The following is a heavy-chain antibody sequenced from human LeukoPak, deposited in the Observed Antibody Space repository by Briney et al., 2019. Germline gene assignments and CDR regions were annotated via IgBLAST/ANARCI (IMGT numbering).Heavy chain of an antibody. CDR2: IYYSGST. CDR3: ARRTTMTTVIDWYFDL. V-gene: IGHV4-59*08. J-gene: IGHJ2*01. D-gene: IGHD4-17*01. Sequence: SETLSLTCAVYGGSFSGYYWSWIRQPPGKGLEWIGYIYYSGSTNYNPSLKSRVTISVDTSKNQFSLKLSSVTAADTAVYYCARRTTMTTVIDWYFDLWGRGTLVTVSS. CDR1: GGSFSGYY.